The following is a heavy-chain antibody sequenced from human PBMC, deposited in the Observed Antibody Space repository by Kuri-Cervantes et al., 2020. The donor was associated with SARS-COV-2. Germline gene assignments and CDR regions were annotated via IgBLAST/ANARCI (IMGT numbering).Heavy chain of an antibody. Sequence: GGSLRLSCAASEFTLSSYDMTWVRQAPEKGLEWLSVIYTGDKTYYADSVKGRFTISRDNSKNTVYLQMNSLRAEDTAVYYCARDLGGVSGPFDYWGQGTLVTVSS. CDR2: IYTGDKT. V-gene: IGHV3-53*01. CDR1: EFTLSSYD. CDR3: ARDLGGVSGPFDY. D-gene: IGHD3-16*01. J-gene: IGHJ4*02.